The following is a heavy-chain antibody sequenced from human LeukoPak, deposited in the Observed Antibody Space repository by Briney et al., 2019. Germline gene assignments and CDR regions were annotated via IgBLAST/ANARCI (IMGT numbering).Heavy chain of an antibody. D-gene: IGHD2-2*02. V-gene: IGHV4-61*02. J-gene: IGHJ4*02. CDR2: IYTSGST. CDR1: GGSISSGSYY. Sequence: PSQTLSLTCTVSGGSISSGSYYWSWIRQPAGKGLEWIGRIYTSGSTNYNPSLKSRVTISVDTSKNQFSLKLSSVTAADTAVYYCARSRPAAIPSGYFDYWGQGTLVTVSS. CDR3: ARSRPAAIPSGYFDY.